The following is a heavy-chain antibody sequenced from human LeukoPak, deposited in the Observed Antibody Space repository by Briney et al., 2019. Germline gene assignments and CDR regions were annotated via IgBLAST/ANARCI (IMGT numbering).Heavy chain of an antibody. V-gene: IGHV3-23*01. J-gene: IGHJ4*02. CDR1: GFTFSSYA. Sequence: GGSLRLSCAASGFTFSSYAMSWVRQAPGKGLEWVSAISGSGGSTYYADSVKGRFTVSRDNSKNTLYLQMNSLRAEDTAVYYCAKGRITMVRGANDYWGQGTLVTVSS. D-gene: IGHD3-10*01. CDR2: ISGSGGST. CDR3: AKGRITMVRGANDY.